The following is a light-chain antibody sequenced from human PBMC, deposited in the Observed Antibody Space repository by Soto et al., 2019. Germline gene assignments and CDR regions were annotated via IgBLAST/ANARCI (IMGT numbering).Light chain of an antibody. V-gene: IGKV1-5*03. Sequence: DIQMTQSPSTLSASVGDRAIITCRASQSISTWVAWYQQKPGKAPKLLISKASSLESGVPSRFSGSGSGTEFTLTISSLQPDDFATYYCQQYDSFLSFGGGTKVESK. CDR2: KAS. J-gene: IGKJ4*01. CDR1: QSISTW. CDR3: QQYDSFLS.